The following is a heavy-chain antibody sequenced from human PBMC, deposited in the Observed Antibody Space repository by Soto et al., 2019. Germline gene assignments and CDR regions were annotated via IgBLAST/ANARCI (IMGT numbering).Heavy chain of an antibody. V-gene: IGHV3-23*01. CDR2: ITNTGGDS. CDR3: ARASGESYPGSRVFDS. CDR1: GFTFSSYA. D-gene: IGHD3-10*01. J-gene: IGHJ4*02. Sequence: EVQLLESGGGLVQPGGSLRLSCAASGFTFSSYAMSWVRQAPGKGLEWVSVITNTGGDSLYADSVKGRFTISRDNFKNTLYLQMHSLRAEDTAIYYCARASGESYPGSRVFDSWGQGTRVTVSS.